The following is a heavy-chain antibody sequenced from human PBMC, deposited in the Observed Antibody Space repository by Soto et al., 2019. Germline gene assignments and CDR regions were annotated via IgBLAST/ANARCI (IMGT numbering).Heavy chain of an antibody. D-gene: IGHD3-22*01. Sequence: GGSLRLSCAASGFTFSSYAMSWVRQAPGKGLEWVSAISGSGGSTYYADSVKGRFTIPRDNSKNTLYLQMNSPRAEDTAVYYCAKVRVNMIVAVTLFHYWGPATLVTVSS. V-gene: IGHV3-23*01. J-gene: IGHJ4*02. CDR3: AKVRVNMIVAVTLFHY. CDR2: ISGSGGST. CDR1: GFTFSSYA.